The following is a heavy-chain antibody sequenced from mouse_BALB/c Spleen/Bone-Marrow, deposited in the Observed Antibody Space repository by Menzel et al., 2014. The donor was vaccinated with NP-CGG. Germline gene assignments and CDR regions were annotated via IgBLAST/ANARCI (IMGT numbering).Heavy chain of an antibody. CDR3: ARDAMDY. CDR2: ISTYYGDA. J-gene: IGHJ4*01. V-gene: IGHV1S137*01. CDR1: GYTFTDYA. Sequence: VKLQESGAELVRPGVSVKISCKGSGYTFTDYAMHWVKQSHAKSLEWIGVISTYYGDASYNQKFRGKATMTVDKSSSTAYMELARLTSEDSAIYYCARDAMDYWGQGISVTVSS.